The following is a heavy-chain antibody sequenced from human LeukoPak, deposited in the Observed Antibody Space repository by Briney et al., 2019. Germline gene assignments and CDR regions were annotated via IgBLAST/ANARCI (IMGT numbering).Heavy chain of an antibody. J-gene: IGHJ6*03. CDR1: GFTFSSYG. V-gene: IGHV3-30*02. CDR2: IRYDGSNK. D-gene: IGHD6-19*01. CDR3: AKEGSSGWSKQDYYYYVDV. Sequence: GGSLRLSCAASGFTFSSYGMHWVRQAPGKGLEWVAFIRYDGSNKYYADSVKGRFTISRDNSKNTLYLQMNSLRAEDTAVYYCAKEGSSGWSKQDYYYYVDVWGKGTTVTLSS.